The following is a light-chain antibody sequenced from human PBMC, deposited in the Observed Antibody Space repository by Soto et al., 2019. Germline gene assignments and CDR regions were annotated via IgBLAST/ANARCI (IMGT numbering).Light chain of an antibody. CDR3: PSYESSGTLRV. V-gene: IGLV1-40*01. CDR1: SSNIGAGYD. J-gene: IGLJ1*01. CDR2: GNS. Sequence: QSVLTQPPSVSGAPGQRVTISCTGSSSNIGAGYDVHWYQQHPGTAPKLLIYGNSNRPSGVPDRFSGSKSGTSASLAITGLRADDEAVDYCPSYESSGTLRVFGTGTKLTVL.